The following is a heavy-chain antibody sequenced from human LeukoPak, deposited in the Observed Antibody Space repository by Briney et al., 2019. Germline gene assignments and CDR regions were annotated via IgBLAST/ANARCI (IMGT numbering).Heavy chain of an antibody. V-gene: IGHV3-7*01. CDR1: GFSFSSYW. Sequence: GGSLRLSCAASGFSFSSYWMKWVRQDPGKGLEWVANIKEDGSEKYYVDPVKGRFTISRDNAKNSIYLQMNSLRAEDTAVYYCARGGVRRGWYDYWGQGTLVTVSS. CDR2: IKEDGSEK. CDR3: ARGGVRRGWYDY. D-gene: IGHD1-14*01. J-gene: IGHJ4*02.